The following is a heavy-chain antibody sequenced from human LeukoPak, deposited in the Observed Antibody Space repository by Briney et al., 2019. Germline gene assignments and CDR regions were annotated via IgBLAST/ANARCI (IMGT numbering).Heavy chain of an antibody. CDR3: ARALTDYSQLPSDAFDI. CDR2: INTNTGNP. D-gene: IGHD1-1*01. Sequence: ASVEVSCKASGYTFTTCAMNWVRQAPGQGLEWMGWINTNTGNPTYAQGFTGRFVFSLDTSVSTAYLQISSLKAEDTAVYYCARALTDYSQLPSDAFDIWGQGTMVTVSS. CDR1: GYTFTTCA. V-gene: IGHV7-4-1*02. J-gene: IGHJ3*02.